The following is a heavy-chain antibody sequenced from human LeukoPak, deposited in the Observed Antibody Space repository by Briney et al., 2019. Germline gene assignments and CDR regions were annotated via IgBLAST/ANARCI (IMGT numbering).Heavy chain of an antibody. J-gene: IGHJ3*02. CDR3: ARDDVTTNGGVIADSRLFDI. CDR2: ISGGSTYI. D-gene: IGHD2-8*02. Sequence: GGSLRLSCAASGFTFSSYAMSWVRQAPGKGLVWISSISGGSTYIYYADSVRGRFTISRDNAKNSVYLQMNSLRGEDTAVYYCARDDVTTNGGVIADSRLFDIWGQGTMVTVSS. V-gene: IGHV3-21*01. CDR1: GFTFSSYA.